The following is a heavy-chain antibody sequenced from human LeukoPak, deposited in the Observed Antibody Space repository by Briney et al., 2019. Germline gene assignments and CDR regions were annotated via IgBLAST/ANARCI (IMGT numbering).Heavy chain of an antibody. CDR1: GFTFSSYS. CDR2: ISSSSSTI. CDR3: AREEAEYSSSSGPYYYYYYYMDV. Sequence: PGGSLRLSCAASGFTFSSYSMNWVRQAPGKGLEWVSYISSSSSTIYYADSVKGRFTISRDNAKNSLYLQMNSLRAEDTAVYYCAREEAEYSSSSGPYYYYYYYMDVWGKGTTVTVSS. J-gene: IGHJ6*03. V-gene: IGHV3-48*04. D-gene: IGHD6-6*01.